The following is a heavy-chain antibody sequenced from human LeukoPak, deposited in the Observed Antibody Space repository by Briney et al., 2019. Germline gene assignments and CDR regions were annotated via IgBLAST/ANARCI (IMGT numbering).Heavy chain of an antibody. CDR3: ARERNWFDP. Sequence: PSETLSLTCVVSGGSISSGDYYCNWIRQPAGKGLQWIGRIYTSGTSTYNPSLESRVTISIDTSQNQFSLNLASVTAADTAVYYCARERNWFDPWGQGTLVTVSS. V-gene: IGHV4-61*02. CDR1: GGSISSGDYY. CDR2: IYTSGTS. J-gene: IGHJ5*02.